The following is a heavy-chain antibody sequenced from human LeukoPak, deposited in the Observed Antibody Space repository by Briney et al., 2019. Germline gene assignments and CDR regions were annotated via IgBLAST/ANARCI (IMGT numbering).Heavy chain of an antibody. V-gene: IGHV4-39*01. D-gene: IGHD5-12*01. CDR2: ISYSGST. CDR1: GGSISNNNYY. J-gene: IGHJ4*02. CDR3: VRLVGGDIDY. Sequence: SETLSLTCTVSGGSISNNNYYWGWIRQPPGKGLEWIGIISYSGSTYHNPSLKSRVTISVATSKNQFSLQLNSVTPEDTAVYYCVRLVGGDIDYWGQGTLVTVSS.